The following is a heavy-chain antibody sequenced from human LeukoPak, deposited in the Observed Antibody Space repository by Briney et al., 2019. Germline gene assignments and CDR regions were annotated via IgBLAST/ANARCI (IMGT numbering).Heavy chain of an antibody. D-gene: IGHD4-17*01. J-gene: IGHJ3*02. CDR2: IYYSGST. CDR1: GGSISSSSYY. V-gene: IGHV4-39*01. CDR3: ARYQDTVTTVGRSFDI. Sequence: KPSETLSLTCTVSGGSISSSSYYWGWIRQPPGKGLEWIGSIYYSGSTYYNPSLKSRVTISVDTSKNQFSLKQSSVTAADTAVYYCARYQDTVTTVGRSFDIWGQGTMVTVSS.